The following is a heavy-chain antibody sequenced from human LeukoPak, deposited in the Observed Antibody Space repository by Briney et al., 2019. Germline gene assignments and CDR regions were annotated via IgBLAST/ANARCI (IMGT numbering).Heavy chain of an antibody. CDR2: IRPDGSET. D-gene: IGHD6-6*01. CDR1: GFTFSTYG. CDR3: AKDVLPFSSSGEFND. V-gene: IGHV3-30*02. Sequence: GGSLRLSCAASGFTFSTYGMHWVRQAPGKGLEWVASIRPDGSETYRADSVKGRLTISRDNSKSTLYLQMDSLRLEDTAVYYCAKDVLPFSSSGEFNDWGQGSLVTVSS. J-gene: IGHJ4*02.